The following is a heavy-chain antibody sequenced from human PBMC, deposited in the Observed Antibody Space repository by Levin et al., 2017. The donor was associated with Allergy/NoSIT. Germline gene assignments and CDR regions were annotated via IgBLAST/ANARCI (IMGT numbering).Heavy chain of an antibody. CDR3: ARDGVMGYCSSTSCYKEGAPLLDI. V-gene: IGHV3-33*01. CDR2: IWYDGSNK. Sequence: GGSLRLSCAASGFTFSSYGMHWVRQAPGKGLEWVAVIWYDGSNKYYADSVKGRFTISRDNSKNTLYLQMNSLRAEDTAVYYCARDGVMGYCSSTSCYKEGAPLLDIWGQGTMVTVSS. D-gene: IGHD2-2*02. CDR1: GFTFSSYG. J-gene: IGHJ3*02.